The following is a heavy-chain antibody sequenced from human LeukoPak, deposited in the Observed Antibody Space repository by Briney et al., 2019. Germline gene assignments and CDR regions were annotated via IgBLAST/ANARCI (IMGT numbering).Heavy chain of an antibody. V-gene: IGHV4-28*01. Sequence: SETLSLTCTVSGYSISSSNWWGWIRQPPGKGLEWIAYIYYGGNTFYNPSLKSRITMSVDTSKNQFSLKLSSVTAVDTAVYYCARNGNGGDSDAFDIWGQGTMVTVSS. CDR3: ARNGNGGDSDAFDI. CDR2: IYYGGNT. J-gene: IGHJ3*02. D-gene: IGHD4-23*01. CDR1: GYSISSSNW.